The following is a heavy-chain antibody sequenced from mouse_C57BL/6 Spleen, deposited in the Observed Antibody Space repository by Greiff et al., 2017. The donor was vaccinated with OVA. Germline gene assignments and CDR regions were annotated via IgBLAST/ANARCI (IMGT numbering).Heavy chain of an antibody. CDR1: GYAFSSYW. CDR3: ARNGYLYAMDY. J-gene: IGHJ4*01. CDR2: IYPGDGDT. V-gene: IGHV1-80*01. Sequence: QVQLQQSGAELVKPGASVKISCKASGYAFSSYWMNWVKQRPGKGLEWIGQIYPGDGDTNYNGKFKGKATLTADKSSSTAYMQLSSLTSEDSAVYFCARNGYLYAMDYWGQGTSVTVSS. D-gene: IGHD2-2*01.